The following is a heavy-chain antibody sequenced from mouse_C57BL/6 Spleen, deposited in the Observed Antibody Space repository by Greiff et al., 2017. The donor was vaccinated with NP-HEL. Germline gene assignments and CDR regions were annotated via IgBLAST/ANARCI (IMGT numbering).Heavy chain of an antibody. CDR3: ARHYGYDGYYAMDY. J-gene: IGHJ4*01. Sequence: DVKLVESGGGLVQPGESLKLSCESNEYEFPSHDMSWVRKTPEKRLELVAAINSDGGSTYYPDTMERRFIISRDNTKTTLYLQMSSLRSEDTALYYCARHYGYDGYYAMDYWGQGTSVTVSS. CDR2: INSDGGST. V-gene: IGHV5-2*01. D-gene: IGHD2-2*01. CDR1: EYEFPSHD.